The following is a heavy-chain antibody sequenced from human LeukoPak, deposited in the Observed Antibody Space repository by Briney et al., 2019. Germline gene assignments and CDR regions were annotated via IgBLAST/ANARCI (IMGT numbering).Heavy chain of an antibody. Sequence: GGSLRLSCAASGFTFSSYEMNWVRQAPGKGLEWVSYISSSGSTIYYADSVKGRFTISRDNAKNSLYLQMNSLRAEDTAVYYCAARTNIVVVPADAFDTWGQGTMVTVSS. CDR1: GFTFSSYE. CDR3: AARTNIVVVPADAFDT. CDR2: ISSSGSTI. V-gene: IGHV3-48*03. D-gene: IGHD2-2*01. J-gene: IGHJ3*02.